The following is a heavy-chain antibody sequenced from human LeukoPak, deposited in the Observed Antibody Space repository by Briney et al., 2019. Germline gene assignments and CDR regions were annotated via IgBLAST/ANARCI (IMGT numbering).Heavy chain of an antibody. CDR1: GGSFSGYY. CDR2: INHSGST. J-gene: IGHJ4*02. CDR3: ARGANSSGWYKGFDY. Sequence: PSETLSLTCAVYGGSFSGYYWSWIRQPPGKGLEWIGEINHSGSTNYNPSLKSRVTISVDTSKNQFSLKLSSATAADTAVYYCARGANSSGWYKGFDYWGQGTLVTVSS. V-gene: IGHV4-34*01. D-gene: IGHD6-19*01.